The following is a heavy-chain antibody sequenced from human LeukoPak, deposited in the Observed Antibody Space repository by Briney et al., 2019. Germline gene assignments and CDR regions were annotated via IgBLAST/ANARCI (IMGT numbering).Heavy chain of an antibody. J-gene: IGHJ4*02. CDR3: AKDHLPGIVVADRDY. CDR1: GFTFNRYG. CDR2: ISGSGGTT. Sequence: GGTLRLSCAASGFTFNRYGLSWVRQAPGKGLEWVSAISGSGGTTYYADSVKGRFTISRDNSKNTLYLQINSLRAEDTAVYYCAKDHLPGIVVADRDYWGQGTLVTVSS. V-gene: IGHV3-23*01. D-gene: IGHD6-19*01.